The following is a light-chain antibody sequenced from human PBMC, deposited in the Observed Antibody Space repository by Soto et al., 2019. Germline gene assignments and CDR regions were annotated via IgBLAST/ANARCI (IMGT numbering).Light chain of an antibody. CDR3: CSYAGSYSYV. Sequence: QSALTQPRSVSGSPGQSVTISCTGTSSDIGGYNYVSWFQQHPGKAPKLMIYDVSKRPSGVPDRFSGSKSGNTASLTISGLQAEDEAEYSCCSYAGSYSYVFGTGTKLTV. CDR1: SSDIGGYNY. CDR2: DVS. V-gene: IGLV2-11*01. J-gene: IGLJ1*01.